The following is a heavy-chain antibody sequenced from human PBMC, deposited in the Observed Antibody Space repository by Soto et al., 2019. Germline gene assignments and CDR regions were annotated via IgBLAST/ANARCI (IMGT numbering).Heavy chain of an antibody. J-gene: IGHJ6*02. CDR2: IGSGGDT. CDR3: TRKTPPTGMEV. CDR1: GFTLSSYD. V-gene: IGHV3-13*01. D-gene: IGHD3-9*01. Sequence: EVQLVESGGGLVQPGGSLRLSCAASGFTLSSYDIHWVRQATGEGLAWVSGIGSGGDTHYADSVKGRFIISREDGKNSLYLQMNNLRVGDTAVYYCTRKTPPTGMEVWGQGAKVTVYS.